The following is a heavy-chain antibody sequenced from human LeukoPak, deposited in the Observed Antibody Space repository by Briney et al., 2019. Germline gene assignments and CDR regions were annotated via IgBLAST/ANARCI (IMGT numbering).Heavy chain of an antibody. V-gene: IGHV3-30*04. CDR1: GFTSSSYV. J-gene: IGHJ4*02. Sequence: PGGSLRLSCAASGFTSSSYVMHWVRQAPGKGLEWVAIISYDGSNEYYADSVKGRFTISRDNSKNTLYLQMNSLRAEDTAVYYCAKSSPPPLSYWGQGTLVTVSS. CDR3: AKSSPPPLSY. CDR2: ISYDGSNE.